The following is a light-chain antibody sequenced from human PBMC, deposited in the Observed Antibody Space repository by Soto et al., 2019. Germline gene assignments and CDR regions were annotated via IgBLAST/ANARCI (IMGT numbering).Light chain of an antibody. J-gene: IGLJ7*01. CDR1: SSDVGSHNL. V-gene: IGLV2-23*02. CDR3: CSYVGSRAV. Sequence: QSALTQPASVSGSPGQSITISCTGTSSDVGSHNLVSWYQQHPGQAPKLMLYEVTKRPLGVSTRFSASKSGNTASLTISGLQPEDEADYYCCSYVGSRAVFGGGTQLTVL. CDR2: EVT.